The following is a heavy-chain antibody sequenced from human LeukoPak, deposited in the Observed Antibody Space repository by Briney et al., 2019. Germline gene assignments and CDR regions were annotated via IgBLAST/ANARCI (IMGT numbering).Heavy chain of an antibody. J-gene: IGHJ4*02. CDR2: IYYSGST. D-gene: IGHD3-22*01. CDR1: GGSISSYY. V-gene: IGHV4-59*08. CDR3: ARVAYYYDSSGPKKYFDY. Sequence: SETLSLTCTVSGGSISSYYWSWIRQPPGKGLEWIGYIYYSGSTNYNPSLKSRVTISVDTSKNQFSLKLSSVTAADTAVYYCARVAYYYDSSGPKKYFDYWGQGTLVTVSS.